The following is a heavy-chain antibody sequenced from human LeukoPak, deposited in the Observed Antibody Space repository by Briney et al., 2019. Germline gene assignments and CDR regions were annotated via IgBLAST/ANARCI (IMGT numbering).Heavy chain of an antibody. CDR2: ISGSGGST. J-gene: IGHJ4*02. CDR1: GFTFSSYA. D-gene: IGHD3-22*01. Sequence: GGSLRLSCAASGFTFSSYAMSWVRQAPGKGLEWVSAISGSGGSTYYADSVEGRFTISRDNSKNTLYLQMNSLRAEDTAVYYCAKDESFSSGATSDYWGQGTLVTVSS. CDR3: AKDESFSSGATSDY. V-gene: IGHV3-23*01.